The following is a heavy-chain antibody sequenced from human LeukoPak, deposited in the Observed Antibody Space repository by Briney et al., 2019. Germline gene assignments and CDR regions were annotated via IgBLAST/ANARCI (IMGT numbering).Heavy chain of an antibody. CDR1: GGSISSSSYY. Sequence: PSETLSLTCTVSGGSISSSSYYWGWIRQPPGKGLEWIGEINHSGSTNYNPSLKSRVTISVDTSKNQFSLKLSSVTAADTAVYYCARGPTPYYYDSSGYSGEIVFDYWGQGTLVTVSS. V-gene: IGHV4-39*07. J-gene: IGHJ4*02. CDR3: ARGPTPYYYDSSGYSGEIVFDY. CDR2: INHSGST. D-gene: IGHD3-22*01.